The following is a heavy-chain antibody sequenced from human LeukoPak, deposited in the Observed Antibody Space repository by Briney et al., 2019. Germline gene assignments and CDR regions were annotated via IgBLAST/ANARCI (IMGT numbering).Heavy chain of an antibody. D-gene: IGHD6-25*01. CDR3: ARAETLAAIYFDF. CDR2: IFYSGIT. J-gene: IGHJ4*02. Sequence: PADTLSLPCSVWGGSMRLYYGSGIRQPRGKGREGIGYIFYSGITTYHPSLKSRVTISLASSKNQFFLRLTSVTAADTVMYCCARAETLAAIYFDFWGQGSLVTVSS. V-gene: IGHV4-59*07. CDR1: GGSMRLYY.